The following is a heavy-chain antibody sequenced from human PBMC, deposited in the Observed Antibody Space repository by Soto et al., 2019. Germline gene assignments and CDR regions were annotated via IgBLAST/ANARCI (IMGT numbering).Heavy chain of an antibody. D-gene: IGHD2-8*01. CDR2: MNTNGINT. V-gene: IGHV3-23*01. Sequence: EVHLLEEGGGLVQPGGSLRLSCAASGFTFSTYAMNWVRQVPGKGLEWVSSMNTNGINTYYADSVKGRFTISRDNSKNTLYLQMTSQRVEDTAVYDCTKKRSVYEGWAALDSWGQGTQVTVSS. CDR3: TKKRSVYEGWAALDS. CDR1: GFTFSTYA. J-gene: IGHJ5*01.